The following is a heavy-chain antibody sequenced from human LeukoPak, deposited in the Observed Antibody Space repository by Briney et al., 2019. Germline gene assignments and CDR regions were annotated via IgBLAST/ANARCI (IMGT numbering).Heavy chain of an antibody. J-gene: IGHJ4*02. CDR3: ARDYLYAFDY. V-gene: IGHV3-48*02. CDR1: GFSFRNYG. CDR2: ISSGSSTI. D-gene: IGHD3-16*01. Sequence: GGSLRLSCAASGFSFRNYGMHCVRQAPGEGLEWVAYISSGSSTIDYADPVKGRFTISRDNAKNSLSLQMNSLRDEDTAVYYCARDYLYAFDYWGQGTLVTVSS.